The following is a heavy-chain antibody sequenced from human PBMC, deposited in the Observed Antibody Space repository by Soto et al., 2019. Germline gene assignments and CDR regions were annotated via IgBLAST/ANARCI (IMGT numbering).Heavy chain of an antibody. CDR2: IYWDDDK. CDR3: APGLFGGYEPQG. V-gene: IGHV2-5*02. J-gene: IGHJ4*02. D-gene: IGHD5-12*01. CDR1: GFSLSTSGVG. Sequence: QITLKESGPPLVKPTQTLTLTCTFSGFSLSTSGVGVGWIRQPPGKALEWLALIYWDDDKRYSPSLKSRLTITKDTSQNQVVLTMTTMDPVDTATYSCAPGLFGGYEPQGWGRGTLVTVSS.